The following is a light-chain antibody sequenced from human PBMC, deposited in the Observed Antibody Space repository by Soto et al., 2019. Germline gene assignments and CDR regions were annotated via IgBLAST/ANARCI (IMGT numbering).Light chain of an antibody. CDR2: DNN. Sequence: QSVLTQPPSVSAAPGQKVTISCSGSSSNIGNNYVSWYQQLPGTAPKLLIYDNNKRPSGIPDRFSGSKSGTSATLGITGLQTGDEADYYCGTWDNSLSAGVFGGGTQLT. V-gene: IGLV1-51*01. CDR1: SSNIGNNY. J-gene: IGLJ3*02. CDR3: GTWDNSLSAGV.